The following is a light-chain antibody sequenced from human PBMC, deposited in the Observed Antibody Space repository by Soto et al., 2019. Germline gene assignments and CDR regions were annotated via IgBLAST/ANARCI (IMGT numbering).Light chain of an antibody. Sequence: DIPMTQYPSTLSASVGDRVTIPCRASQSISSWLAWYQQKPGKAPKLLINKASSLESGVPSRFSGSGSGTEFTLTISSLQPDDFATYYCQQFNSYPWTFGQGTKVDIK. J-gene: IGKJ1*01. CDR3: QQFNSYPWT. CDR1: QSISSW. V-gene: IGKV1-5*03. CDR2: KAS.